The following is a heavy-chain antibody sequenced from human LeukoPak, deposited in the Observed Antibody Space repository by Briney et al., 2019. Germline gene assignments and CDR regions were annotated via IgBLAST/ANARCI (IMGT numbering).Heavy chain of an antibody. CDR2: ISSSSSTI. CDR1: GFTFSSYS. CDR3: ARDSRSSSWYRFYYFDY. D-gene: IGHD6-13*01. V-gene: IGHV3-48*01. J-gene: IGHJ4*02. Sequence: GGSLRLSCAASGFTFSSYSMNWVRQAPGKGLEWVSYISSSSSTIYYAGSVKGRFTISRDNAKNSLYLQMNSLRAEDTAVYYCARDSRSSSWYRFYYFDYWGQGTLVTVSS.